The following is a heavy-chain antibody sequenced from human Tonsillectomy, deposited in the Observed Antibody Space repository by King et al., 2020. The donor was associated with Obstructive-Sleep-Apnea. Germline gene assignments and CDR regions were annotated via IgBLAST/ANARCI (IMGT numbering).Heavy chain of an antibody. D-gene: IGHD6-25*01. CDR3: ASCVAARQYYYYGLDV. CDR1: GGTFSSYA. V-gene: IGHV1-69*01. J-gene: IGHJ6*02. Sequence: QLVQSGAEVKRPGSSVKVSCKASGGTFSSYAFIWVRLAPGQGLEWMGEIIPLYASTSNAEKFQGRVTITADESTSTAYMELSSLRSEDTAVYYCASCVAARQYYYYGLDVGGQGTTVTVSS. CDR2: IIPLYAST.